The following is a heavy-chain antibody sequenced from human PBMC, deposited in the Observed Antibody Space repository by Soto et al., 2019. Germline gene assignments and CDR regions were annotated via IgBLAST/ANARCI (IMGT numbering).Heavy chain of an antibody. CDR1: GGTFSSYA. Sequence: GASVKVSCKASGGTFSSYAISWVRQAPGQGLEWMGGIIPIFGTANYAQKFQGRVTITADESTSTAYMELSSLRSEDTAVYYCARVLGPGYSSSSVWFDPWGQGTLVTVSS. CDR3: ARVLGPGYSSSSVWFDP. V-gene: IGHV1-69*13. CDR2: IIPIFGTA. J-gene: IGHJ5*02. D-gene: IGHD6-6*01.